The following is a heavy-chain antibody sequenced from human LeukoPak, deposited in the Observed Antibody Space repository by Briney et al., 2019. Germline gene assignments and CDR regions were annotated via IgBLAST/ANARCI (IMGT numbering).Heavy chain of an antibody. CDR2: INHSGST. CDR3: ARGPALAAAGIDV. J-gene: IGHJ6*02. CDR1: GGSISSGGYS. Sequence: SQTLSLTCAVSGGSISSGGYSWSWIRQPPGKGLEWIGEINHSGSTNYNPSLKSRVTISVDTSKNQFSLKLSSVTAADTAVYYCARGPALAAAGIDVWGQGTTVTVSS. V-gene: IGHV4-30-2*01. D-gene: IGHD6-13*01.